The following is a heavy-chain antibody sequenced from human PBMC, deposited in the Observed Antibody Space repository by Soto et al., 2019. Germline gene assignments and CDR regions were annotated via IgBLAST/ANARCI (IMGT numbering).Heavy chain of an antibody. Sequence: ASVKVSCKASGYTFTSRCISCVLQAPGQGLEWMGWISAYNGNTNYAQKLQGRVTMTTDTSTSTAYMELRSLRSDDSAVYYCARGGSPGWFDPWGQGTLVTVSS. CDR2: ISAYNGNT. V-gene: IGHV1-18*01. CDR1: GYTFTSRC. CDR3: ARGGSPGWFDP. D-gene: IGHD1-26*01. J-gene: IGHJ5*02.